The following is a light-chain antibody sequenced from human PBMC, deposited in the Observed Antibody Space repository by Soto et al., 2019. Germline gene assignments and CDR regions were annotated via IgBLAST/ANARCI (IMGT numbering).Light chain of an antibody. CDR2: EVS. Sequence: QSALTQPPSASGSPGQSVTISCTGTSSDVGGYKYVSWYQQHPGKAPKLMIYEVSERPSGVPDRFSGSKSGNTASLTVSGLQPEDEADYYCSSYAGNNNLVFGGGTKVTVL. CDR1: SSDVGGYKY. CDR3: SSYAGNNNLV. J-gene: IGLJ2*01. V-gene: IGLV2-8*01.